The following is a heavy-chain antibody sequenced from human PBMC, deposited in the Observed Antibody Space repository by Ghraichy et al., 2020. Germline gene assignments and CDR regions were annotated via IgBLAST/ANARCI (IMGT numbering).Heavy chain of an antibody. V-gene: IGHV3-48*02. CDR2: ISSSSSTI. CDR1: GFTFSSYS. Sequence: GSLRLSCAASGFTFSSYSMNWVRQAPGKGLEWVSYISSSSSTIYYADSVKGRFTISRDNAKNSLYLQMNSLRDEDTAVYYCARDSYDFWSGSIRAQYYYYGMDVWGQGTTVTVSS. CDR3: ARDSYDFWSGSIRAQYYYYGMDV. J-gene: IGHJ6*02. D-gene: IGHD3-3*01.